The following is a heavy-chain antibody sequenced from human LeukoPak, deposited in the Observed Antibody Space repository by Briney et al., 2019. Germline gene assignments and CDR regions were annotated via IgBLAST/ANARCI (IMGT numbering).Heavy chain of an antibody. CDR1: GYSFTSYW. J-gene: IGHJ4*02. D-gene: IGHD2-15*01. CDR2: IYPGDSDT. Sequence: GESLKISCKGSGYSFTSYWIGWVRQMPGKGLEWMGIIYPGDSDTRYSPSFQGQVTISADKSISTAYLQWSSLKASDTAMYYCARLPPKEDGGSYPYYFDYWGQGTLVTVSS. V-gene: IGHV5-51*01. CDR3: ARLPPKEDGGSYPYYFDY.